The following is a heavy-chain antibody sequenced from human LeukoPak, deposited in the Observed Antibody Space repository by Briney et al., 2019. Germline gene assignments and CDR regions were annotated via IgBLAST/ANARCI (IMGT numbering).Heavy chain of an antibody. CDR2: IYTSGST. CDR3: ARVQLERAGDWFDP. CDR1: GSSISSYY. V-gene: IGHV4-4*07. D-gene: IGHD1-1*01. Sequence: SETLSLTCTVSGSSISSYYWSWIRQPAGKGLEWIGRIYTSGSTNYNPSLKSRVTMSVDTSKNQFSLKLSSVTAADTAVYYCARVQLERAGDWFDPWGQGTLVTVSS. J-gene: IGHJ5*02.